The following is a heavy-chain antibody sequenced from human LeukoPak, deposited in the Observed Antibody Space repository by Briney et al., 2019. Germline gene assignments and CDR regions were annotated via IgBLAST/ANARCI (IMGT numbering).Heavy chain of an antibody. CDR1: GFTVSSNY. Sequence: GGSLRLSCAASGFTVSSNYMSWVRQAPGKGLEWVSVIYSGGSTYYADSVKGRFTISRDNSKNTLYLQMNSLRAEDTAVYYCAKASWVSNADAVLWGQGTVVTVSS. D-gene: IGHD1-1*01. CDR2: IYSGGST. V-gene: IGHV3-53*01. CDR3: AKASWVSNADAVL. J-gene: IGHJ4*02.